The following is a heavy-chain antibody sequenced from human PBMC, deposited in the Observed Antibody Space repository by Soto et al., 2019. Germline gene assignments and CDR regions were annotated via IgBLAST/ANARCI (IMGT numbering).Heavy chain of an antibody. J-gene: IGHJ4*02. D-gene: IGHD3-22*01. CDR1: GGSVSSGSYY. Sequence: SETLSLTCTVSGGSVSSGSYYWSWIRQPPGKGLEWIGYTYYSGSTNYNPSLKSRVTISVDTSKNQFSLKLSSVTAADTAVYYCARGDLPYYYDSSGYYPPFDYWGQGTLVTVSS. CDR3: ARGDLPYYYDSSGYYPPFDY. V-gene: IGHV4-61*01. CDR2: TYYSGST.